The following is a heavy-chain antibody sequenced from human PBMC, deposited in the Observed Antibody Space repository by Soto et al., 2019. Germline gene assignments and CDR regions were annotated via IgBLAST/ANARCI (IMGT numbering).Heavy chain of an antibody. J-gene: IGHJ4*02. CDR1: GGSINTFY. Sequence: SSETLSLTCTVSGGSINTFYWSWVRQPAGKGLEWIGRIFSSGSTSFNPSLESRVAMSVDTSKNHFSLNLSSVTAADMAVYYCAREGSYSAYNFAHGIQLWSFDFWGQGALVTVSS. V-gene: IGHV4-4*07. CDR2: IFSSGST. D-gene: IGHD5-12*01. CDR3: AREGSYSAYNFAHGIQLWSFDF.